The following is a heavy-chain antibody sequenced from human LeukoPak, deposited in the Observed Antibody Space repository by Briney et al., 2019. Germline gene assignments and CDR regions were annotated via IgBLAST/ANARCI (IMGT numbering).Heavy chain of an antibody. CDR3: AREYYDFWSGYSNWYFDL. Sequence: GGSLRLSCAASGFTFTKYAMHWVRQAPGKGLEWVTVVSYDGSHDYYGDSVKGRFTISRDNSKNTLYLQMNSLRPEDTAVYYCAREYYDFWSGYSNWYFDLWGRGTLVTVSS. CDR2: VSYDGSHD. J-gene: IGHJ2*01. D-gene: IGHD3-3*01. CDR1: GFTFTKYA. V-gene: IGHV3-30*04.